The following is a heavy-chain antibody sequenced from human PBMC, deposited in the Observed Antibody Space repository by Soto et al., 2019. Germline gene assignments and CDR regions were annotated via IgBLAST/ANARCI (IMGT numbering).Heavy chain of an antibody. CDR3: ARDRRNFGVPFAS. Sequence: QVQLQESGPGLVKPSETLSLTCDVFGASVSSSNWWSWVRQSPGRGLEWIGEVFHGGSTNYNPSLKSRVTISVDTSRNQFSLKLYSLTAADTAVYYCARDRRNFGVPFASWGPGTLVTVSS. CDR2: VFHGGST. J-gene: IGHJ4*02. D-gene: IGHD2-8*01. CDR1: GASVSSSNW. V-gene: IGHV4-4*02.